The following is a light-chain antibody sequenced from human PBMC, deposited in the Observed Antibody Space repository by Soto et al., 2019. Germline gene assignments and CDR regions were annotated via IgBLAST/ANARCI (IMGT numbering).Light chain of an antibody. CDR1: QTLTTRF. Sequence: DIVLTQSPGTLSLSPGERATLSCMASQTLTTRFLAWYQQKPGQATRLLIYGASSSATGIPDRFSGRGSGTEYTLSIYRLELEAFAVYSCQQYADLPYTYVQGNTREIK. CDR3: QQYADLPYT. CDR2: GAS. J-gene: IGKJ2*01. V-gene: IGKV3-20*01.